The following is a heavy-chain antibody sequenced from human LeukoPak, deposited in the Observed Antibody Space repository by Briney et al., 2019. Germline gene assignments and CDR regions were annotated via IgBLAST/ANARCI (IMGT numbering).Heavy chain of an antibody. CDR1: GGSISSSSYY. V-gene: IGHV4-39*01. CDR3: ARQKRTTVTTLWFDY. CDR2: IYYSGST. J-gene: IGHJ4*02. Sequence: PSETLSLTCTVPGGSISSSSYYWGWIRQPPGKGLEWIGSIYYSGSTYYNPSLKSRVTISVDTSKNQFSLKLSSVTAADTAVYYCARQKRTTVTTLWFDYWGQGTLVTVSS. D-gene: IGHD4-17*01.